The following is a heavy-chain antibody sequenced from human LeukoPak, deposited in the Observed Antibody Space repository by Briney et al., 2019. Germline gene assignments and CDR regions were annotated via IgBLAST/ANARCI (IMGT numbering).Heavy chain of an antibody. CDR1: GGTFSSYA. CDR3: ARGKVVVPYGMDV. Sequence: ASVKVSCKASGGTFSSYAISWVRQAPGQGLEWMGRIIPILGIANYAQKFQGRVTITADKSTSTAYTELSSLRSEDTAVYYCARGKVVVPYGMDVWGQGTTVTVSS. J-gene: IGHJ6*02. CDR2: IIPILGIA. D-gene: IGHD2-15*01. V-gene: IGHV1-69*04.